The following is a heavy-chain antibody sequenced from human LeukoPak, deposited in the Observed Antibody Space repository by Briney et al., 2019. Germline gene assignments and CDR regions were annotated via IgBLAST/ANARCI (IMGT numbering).Heavy chain of an antibody. V-gene: IGHV1-2*02. J-gene: IGHJ4*02. Sequence: VASVNVSCRASGYTFRSHAIKGVRQAPGQGREWMGWINPNSGGTNYAQKFQGRVTMTRDTSISTAYRELRRLRSDDTAVYHCARSLGYSSSWYLDYWGQGTLVTVSS. D-gene: IGHD6-13*01. CDR3: ARSLGYSSSWYLDY. CDR1: GYTFRSHA. CDR2: INPNSGGT.